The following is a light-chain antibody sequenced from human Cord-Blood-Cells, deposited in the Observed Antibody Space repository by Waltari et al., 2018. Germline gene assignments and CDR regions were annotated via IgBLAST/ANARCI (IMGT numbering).Light chain of an antibody. V-gene: IGLV9-49*01. CDR2: VGTGGIVG. CDR3: GADHGSGSNFVYV. Sequence: QPVLTQPPSASASLGASVTLPCTLRSGHSTYNVHRYQQRPRDGPRFVMRVGTGGIVGSKGDGIPDRFSVLGSGLNRYLTIKNIQEEDESDYHCGADHGSGSNFVYVFGTGTKVTDL. J-gene: IGLJ1*01. CDR1: SGHSTYN.